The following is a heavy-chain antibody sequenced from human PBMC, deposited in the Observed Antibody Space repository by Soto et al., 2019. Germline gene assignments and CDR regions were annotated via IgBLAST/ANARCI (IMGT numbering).Heavy chain of an antibody. Sequence: GASVKVSCKASGFTFTNSGVQWVRQARGKRQEWIGWIVVGSGNTNYAQKFQERVTISSDTSASTAYMELISLRSVDTAVYYCARDLLFHPWGQGTLVTVSP. CDR3: ARDLLFHP. V-gene: IGHV1-58*01. CDR1: GFTFTNSG. CDR2: IVVGSGNT. D-gene: IGHD2-15*01. J-gene: IGHJ5*02.